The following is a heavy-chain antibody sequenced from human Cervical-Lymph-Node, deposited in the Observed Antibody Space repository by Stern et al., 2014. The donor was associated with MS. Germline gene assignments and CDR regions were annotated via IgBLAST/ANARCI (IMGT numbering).Heavy chain of an antibody. D-gene: IGHD4-11*01. V-gene: IGHV5-51*01. CDR1: GYRFTSYW. CDR3: ARQALTVSYGLDV. CDR2: IFPDDSDT. Sequence: VQLVESGAEVKKPGESLKISCKGSGYRFTSYWITWVRQMPGQGLEWMGIIFPDDSDTRFSPSFQGQVTISVDKSSSTAYMQLSSQRASDTGMYYCARQALTVSYGLDVWGQGTTVTVSS. J-gene: IGHJ6*02.